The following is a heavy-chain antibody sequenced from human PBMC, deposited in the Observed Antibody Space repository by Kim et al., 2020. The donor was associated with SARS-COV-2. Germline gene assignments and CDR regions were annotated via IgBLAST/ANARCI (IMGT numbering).Heavy chain of an antibody. D-gene: IGHD3-10*01. Sequence: KDYADSVKGRFTNSSDKAKNSLYLQMNGRRPEDTALYYCGKDLKSGGMDVWGQGTTVIVSS. J-gene: IGHJ6*02. CDR3: GKDLKSGGMDV. V-gene: IGHV3-9*01. CDR2: K.